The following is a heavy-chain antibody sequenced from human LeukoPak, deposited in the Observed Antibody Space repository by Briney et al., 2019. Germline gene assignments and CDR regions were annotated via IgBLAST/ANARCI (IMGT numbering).Heavy chain of an antibody. J-gene: IGHJ4*02. CDR1: GGSISSYY. CDR2: IYYSGST. CDR3: ARHSSGWYPDY. D-gene: IGHD6-19*01. Sequence: PSETLSLTCTVPGGSISSYYWSWIRQPPGKGLEWIGYIYYSGSTNYNPSLKSRVTISVDTSKNQFSLKLSSVTAADTAVYYCARHSSGWYPDYWGQGTLATVSS. V-gene: IGHV4-59*01.